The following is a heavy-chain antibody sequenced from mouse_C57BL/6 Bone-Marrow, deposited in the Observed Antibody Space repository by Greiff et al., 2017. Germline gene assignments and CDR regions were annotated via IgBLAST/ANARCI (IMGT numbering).Heavy chain of an antibody. D-gene: IGHD2-5*01. J-gene: IGHJ4*01. V-gene: IGHV2-5*01. Sequence: QVHVKQSGPGLVQPSQSLSITCTVSGFSLTSYGVHWVRQSPGKGLEWLGVIWRGGSTDYNAAFMSRLSITKDNSKSQVFFKMNSLQADDTAIYYCAKNPYYSNYYAMDYWGQGTSVTVSS. CDR1: GFSLTSYG. CDR3: AKNPYYSNYYAMDY. CDR2: IWRGGST.